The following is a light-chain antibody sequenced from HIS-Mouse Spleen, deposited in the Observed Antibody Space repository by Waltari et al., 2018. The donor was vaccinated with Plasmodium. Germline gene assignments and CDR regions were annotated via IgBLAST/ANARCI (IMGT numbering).Light chain of an antibody. V-gene: IGKV1-39*01. J-gene: IGKJ1*01. CDR3: QQSYSTWT. Sequence: DLQMTQSPSSLSASVGDRVTITCRASQSISSYLNWYQQKPGQAPNLLIYAASSLQSGVPSRFSGSGSGTDFTLTISSLQPEDFATYYCQQSYSTWTFGQGTKVEIK. CDR2: AAS. CDR1: QSISSY.